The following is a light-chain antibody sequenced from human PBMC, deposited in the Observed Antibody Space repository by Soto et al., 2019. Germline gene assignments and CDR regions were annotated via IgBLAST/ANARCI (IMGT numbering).Light chain of an antibody. CDR1: SSDIGAYNF. Sequence: QSALTQPASVSGSPGQSITISCTGTSSDIGAYNFVSWYQQHPGKAPKLMPYDVNIRPSGVSNRFSGSKSGNTASLTISGLHAEDEADYYCTSWTTSTTMIFGGGTKLTVL. CDR3: TSWTTSTTMI. V-gene: IGLV2-14*03. J-gene: IGLJ2*01. CDR2: DVN.